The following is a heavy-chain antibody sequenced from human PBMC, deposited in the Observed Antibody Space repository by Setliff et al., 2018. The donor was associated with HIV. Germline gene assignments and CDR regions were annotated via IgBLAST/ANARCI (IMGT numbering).Heavy chain of an antibody. V-gene: IGHV5-51*01. Sequence: PGESLKISCEASGYIFTDYWIGGVRQMPGKGLGWMGIIYPGDYATRYSPSFQSHVPFSADNSISAVYLQCASLKASDSAIYYFARAPRSPLRWRDNLLSSSSFFMDVWGKGTTVTVSS. D-gene: IGHD2-21*01. CDR3: ARAPRSPLRWRDNLLSSSSFFMDV. CDR2: IYPGDYAT. J-gene: IGHJ6*03. CDR1: GYIFTDYW.